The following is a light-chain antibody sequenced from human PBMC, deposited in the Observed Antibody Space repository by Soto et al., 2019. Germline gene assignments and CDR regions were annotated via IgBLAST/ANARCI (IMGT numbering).Light chain of an antibody. CDR1: SSDVGGYNY. V-gene: IGLV2-14*01. CDR3: SSYTSSSPLV. CDR2: DVS. Sequence: QSVLTQPASVCGSPGQSITISCTGTSSDVGGYNYVSWYQQHPGKAPKLMIYDVSNRPSGVSNRFSGSKSGNTASLTISGLQAEDEADYYCSSYTSSSPLVFGTGTKVTVL. J-gene: IGLJ1*01.